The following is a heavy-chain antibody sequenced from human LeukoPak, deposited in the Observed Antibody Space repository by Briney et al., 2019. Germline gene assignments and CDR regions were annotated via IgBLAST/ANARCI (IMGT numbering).Heavy chain of an antibody. Sequence: PGRSLRLSCAASGFTFSSYGMHWVRQAPGKGLEWVAVISYDGSNKYYADSVKGRFTISRDNSKNTLYLQMNSLRAEDTAVYYCAKDHRDTAGAFDIWGQGTMVTVSS. J-gene: IGHJ3*02. CDR3: AKDHRDTAGAFDI. CDR2: ISYDGSNK. CDR1: GFTFSSYG. V-gene: IGHV3-30*18. D-gene: IGHD5-18*01.